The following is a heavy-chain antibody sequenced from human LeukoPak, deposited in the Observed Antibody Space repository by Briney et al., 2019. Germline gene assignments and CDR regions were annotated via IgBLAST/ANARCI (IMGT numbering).Heavy chain of an antibody. D-gene: IGHD2-2*01. CDR3: ARGIVVVVPAAMKYYYYYYMDV. CDR2: INHSGST. V-gene: IGHV4-34*01. J-gene: IGHJ6*03. Sequence: PSETLSLTCAVYGGSFSGYYWSWIRQPPGKGLEWIGEINHSGSTNYNPSLKSRVNLSVDTSKNQFSLKLSSVTAADTAVYYCARGIVVVVPAAMKYYYYYYMDVWGKGTTVTVSS. CDR1: GGSFSGYY.